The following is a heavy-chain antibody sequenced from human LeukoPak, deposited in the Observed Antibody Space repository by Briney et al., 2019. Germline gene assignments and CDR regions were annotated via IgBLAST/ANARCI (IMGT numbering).Heavy chain of an antibody. V-gene: IGHV3-74*01. CDR1: AFTFSPYW. Sequence: PGGFLRLSCAASAFTFSPYWMHWVRQAPGKGLVWVSRINVDGSTTNYADSVKGRFTISRDNAKNTLYLQMSSLRAEDTAVYYCVRSLGVTEYWGQGTLVTLSS. D-gene: IGHD3-10*01. CDR2: INVDGSTT. CDR3: VRSLGVTEY. J-gene: IGHJ4*02.